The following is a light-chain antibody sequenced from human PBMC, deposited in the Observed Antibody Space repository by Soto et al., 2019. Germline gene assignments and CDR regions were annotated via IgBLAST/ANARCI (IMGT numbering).Light chain of an antibody. CDR2: GAS. J-gene: IGKJ1*01. Sequence: EIVLTQSPGTLSLSPGERATLSCRASQSVSSSYLAWYQQKPGQAPRLLIYGASSRATGIPDRFSGSGSGTDFTLTISRLEPEDFAVYYCQQYVSSRTWTFGQGTKVDIK. CDR1: QSVSSSY. V-gene: IGKV3-20*01. CDR3: QQYVSSRTWT.